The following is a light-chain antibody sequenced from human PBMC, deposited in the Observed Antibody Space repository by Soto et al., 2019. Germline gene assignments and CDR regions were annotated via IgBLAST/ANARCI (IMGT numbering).Light chain of an antibody. CDR1: SSNIGAGYD. J-gene: IGLJ1*01. CDR2: GNS. V-gene: IGLV1-40*01. CDR3: QSYDSSLSGYV. Sequence: QSVVTQPPSVSGAPGQRVTISCTGSSSNIGAGYDVHWYQQLPGTAPKLLIYGNSNRPSGVPDRFSGSKSGTSASLAITGLQAEDEADYYCQSYDSSLSGYVVGTWTKVTVL.